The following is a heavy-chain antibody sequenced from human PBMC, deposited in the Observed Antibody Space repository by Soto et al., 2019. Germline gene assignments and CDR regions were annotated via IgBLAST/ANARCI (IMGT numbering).Heavy chain of an antibody. V-gene: IGHV4-4*07. J-gene: IGHJ3*02. D-gene: IGHD7-27*01. CDR2: MYTNGRT. CDR1: GASIRTYS. Sequence: QVQLQESGPGLVEPSETLSLTCTVSGASIRTYSWSWIRQSAGKGLEWIGHMYTNGRTNYIPSLKSRITMSVDTSKNQFSLNLKFVTAADTAVYFCAKDQSGAADIWGQGTMVTVS. CDR3: AKDQSGAADI.